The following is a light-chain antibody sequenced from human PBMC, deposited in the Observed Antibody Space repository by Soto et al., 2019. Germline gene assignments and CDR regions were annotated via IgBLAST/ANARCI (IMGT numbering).Light chain of an antibody. CDR1: QTIISW. J-gene: IGKJ1*01. CDR3: QPYNSYSRT. Sequence: DIHMTHSPSTLSGSVGYRVTITCLASQTIISWLAWYQQKPGKAPKLLIFKASTLETGVPSRFSGSGSETEFTLTISSLQPDDSATYYCQPYNSYSRTFGQGTKVDIK. V-gene: IGKV1-5*03. CDR2: KAS.